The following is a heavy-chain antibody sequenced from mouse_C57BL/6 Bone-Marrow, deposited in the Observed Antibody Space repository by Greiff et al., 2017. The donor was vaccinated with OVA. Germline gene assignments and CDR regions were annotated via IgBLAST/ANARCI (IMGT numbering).Heavy chain of an antibody. D-gene: IGHD2-14*01. V-gene: IGHV1-69*01. CDR3: ARERGYRGYFDV. J-gene: IGHJ1*03. CDR1: GYTFTSYW. Sequence: VQLQQPGAELVMPGASVKLSCKASGYTFTSYWMHWVKQRPGQGLEWIGEIDPSDSYTNYNQKFKGKSTLTVDKSSSTAYMQLSSLTSEDSAVYYCARERGYRGYFDVWGTGTTVTVSS. CDR2: IDPSDSYT.